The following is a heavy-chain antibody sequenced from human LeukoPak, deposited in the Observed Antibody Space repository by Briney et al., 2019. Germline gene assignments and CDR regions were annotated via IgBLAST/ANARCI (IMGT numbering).Heavy chain of an antibody. CDR2: IYTSGST. J-gene: IGHJ4*02. CDR3: ARLYGSGWVVEY. D-gene: IGHD6-19*01. CDR1: GGSISSYY. Sequence: PSETLSLTCTVSGGSISSYYWSWIRQPAGKGLEWIGHIYTSGSTNYNPSLRSRVTISVDKSKNQFSLKLSSVTAADTAVYYCARLYGSGWVVEYWGQGTLVTVSS. V-gene: IGHV4-4*07.